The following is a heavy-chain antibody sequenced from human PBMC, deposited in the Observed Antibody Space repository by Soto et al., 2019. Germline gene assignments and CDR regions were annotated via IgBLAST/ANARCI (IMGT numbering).Heavy chain of an antibody. V-gene: IGHV4-34*01. J-gene: IGHJ6*02. CDR3: ARSPRWMISSNFYYCNAMYA. Sequence: PAGNPAISGAVDMESLCGYVWCWIRQPPGKGLEWIGEINHSGSTNYNPSLKSRVTISVDTSKNQFSLKLSSVTAADTAVYYCARSPRWMISSNFYYCNAMYASAQ. D-gene: IGHD4-17*01. CDR1: MESLCGYV. CDR2: INHSGST.